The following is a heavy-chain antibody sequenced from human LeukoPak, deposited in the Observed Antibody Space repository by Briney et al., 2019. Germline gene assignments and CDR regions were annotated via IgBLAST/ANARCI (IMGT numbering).Heavy chain of an antibody. J-gene: IGHJ3*02. D-gene: IGHD3-22*01. CDR2: IYYSGST. V-gene: IGHV4-59*08. Sequence: SETLSLTCTVSGGSTSSYYWSWIRQPPGKGLEWIGFIYYSGSTNYNLSLKSRVTISVDTSKNQFSLKLSSVTAADTAVYYCARHGYYYDSSGSYDAFDIWGQGTMVTVSS. CDR1: GGSTSSYY. CDR3: ARHGYYYDSSGSYDAFDI.